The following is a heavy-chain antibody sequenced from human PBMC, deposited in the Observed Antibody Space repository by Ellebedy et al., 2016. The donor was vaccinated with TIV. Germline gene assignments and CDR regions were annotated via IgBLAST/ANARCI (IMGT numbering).Heavy chain of an antibody. J-gene: IGHJ5*02. V-gene: IGHV4-34*01. CDR1: GFTFSTYS. D-gene: IGHD6-13*01. Sequence: ESLKISCAASGFTFSTYSMNWIRQPPGKGLEWIGEISHSGSTNYNPSLKSRVTISVDTSKNQFSLRLSSVTAADTAVYYCAREGSGYSRPMTKYKWFDPWGQGTLVTVS. CDR3: AREGSGYSRPMTKYKWFDP. CDR2: ISHSGST.